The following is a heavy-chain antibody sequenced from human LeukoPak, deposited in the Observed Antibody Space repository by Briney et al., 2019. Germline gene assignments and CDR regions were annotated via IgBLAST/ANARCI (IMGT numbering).Heavy chain of an antibody. D-gene: IGHD6-6*01. J-gene: IGHJ4*02. CDR2: ISGSGGST. CDR3: AKTRGSSSTTGG. CDR1: GFTFSSYA. Sequence: GSLRLSCAASGFTFSSYAMSWVRQAPGKGLEWVSAISGSGGSTYYADSVKGRFTISRDNSKNTLYLQMNSLRAEDTAVYYCAKTRGSSSTTGGWGQGTLVTVSS. V-gene: IGHV3-23*01.